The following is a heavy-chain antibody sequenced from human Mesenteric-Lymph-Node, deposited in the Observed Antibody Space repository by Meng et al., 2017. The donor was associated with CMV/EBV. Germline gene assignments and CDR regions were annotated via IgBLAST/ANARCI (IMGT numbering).Heavy chain of an antibody. CDR1: GGSTSSSHYY. V-gene: IGHV4-39*07. CDR3: ASLGGGWYNSPHYFDF. D-gene: IGHD6-19*01. J-gene: IGHJ4*02. Sequence: SETLSLTCTVSGGSTSSSHYYWGWIRQSPGTGLEWIGHIYYRGTTYYNPSLKSRVTLSIDTSKNQFSLKLSSVTAADTAVYHCASLGGGWYNSPHYFDFWGQGTAVTVSS. CDR2: IYYRGTT.